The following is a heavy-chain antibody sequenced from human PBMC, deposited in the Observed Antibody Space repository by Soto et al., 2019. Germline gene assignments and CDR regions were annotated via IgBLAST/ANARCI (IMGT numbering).Heavy chain of an antibody. Sequence: QVQLVESGGGVVQPGRSLRLSCAASGFTFSSYAMHWVRQAPGKGLEWVAVISYDGSNKYYADSVKGRFTISRDNSKNTLYLQMNSLRAEDTAVYYCARGSSSSWYTPLDYWGQGTLVTVSS. CDR2: ISYDGSNK. D-gene: IGHD6-13*01. CDR3: ARGSSSSWYTPLDY. CDR1: GFTFSSYA. J-gene: IGHJ4*02. V-gene: IGHV3-30-3*01.